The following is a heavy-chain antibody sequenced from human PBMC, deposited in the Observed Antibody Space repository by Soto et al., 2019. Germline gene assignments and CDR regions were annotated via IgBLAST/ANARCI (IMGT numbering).Heavy chain of an antibody. CDR2: IYYSGST. J-gene: IGHJ4*02. D-gene: IGHD6-13*01. V-gene: IGHV4-39*01. Sequence: QLQLQESGPGLVKPSETLSLTCTVSGGSISSSSYYWGWIRQPPGKGLEWIGSIYYSGSTYYNPSLKSRVTISVDTSKNQFSLKLSSVTAADTAVYYCARHVRAAAQLSGGGYYFDYWGQGTLVTVSS. CDR3: ARHVRAAAQLSGGGYYFDY. CDR1: GGSISSSSYY.